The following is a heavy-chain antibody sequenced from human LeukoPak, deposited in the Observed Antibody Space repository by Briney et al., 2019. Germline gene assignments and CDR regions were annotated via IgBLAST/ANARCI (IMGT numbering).Heavy chain of an antibody. Sequence: SETLSLTCAVYGGSFSGYYWSWIRQPPGKGLEWIGEINHSGSTNYNPSLKSRVTISVDTSKNQFSLKLSSVTAADTAVYYCARRLVVPAARGYNWFNPWGQGTLVTVSS. D-gene: IGHD2-2*01. J-gene: IGHJ5*02. CDR1: GGSFSGYY. CDR3: ARRLVVPAARGYNWFNP. CDR2: INHSGST. V-gene: IGHV4-34*01.